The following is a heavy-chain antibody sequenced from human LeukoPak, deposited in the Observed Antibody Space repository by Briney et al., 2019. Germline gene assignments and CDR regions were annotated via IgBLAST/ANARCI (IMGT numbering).Heavy chain of an antibody. Sequence: GGPLRLSCAASGLTFSSHWMHWVRQAPGKGLVWVSRITNDGSSTTYADSVKGRFTISRDNAKNMLYLQMNSLRAEDTAVYYCVRGVLTADYWGQGALVTVPS. CDR3: VRGVLTADY. V-gene: IGHV3-74*01. CDR2: ITNDGSST. CDR1: GLTFSSHW. J-gene: IGHJ4*02. D-gene: IGHD4/OR15-4a*01.